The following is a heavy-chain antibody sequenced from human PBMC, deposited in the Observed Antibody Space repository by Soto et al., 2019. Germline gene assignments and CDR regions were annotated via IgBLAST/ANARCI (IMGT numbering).Heavy chain of an antibody. V-gene: IGHV1-2*04. J-gene: IGHJ6*02. CDR3: ARMGGPAAMGGYYYYGMDV. CDR2: INPNSGGT. CDR1: GYTFTGYY. D-gene: IGHD2-2*01. Sequence: GASVKVSCKASGYTFTGYYMHWVRQAPGQGIEWMGWINPNSGGTNYAQKFQGWVTMTRDTSISTAYMELSRLRSDDTAVYYCARMGGPAAMGGYYYYGMDVWGQGTTVTVSS.